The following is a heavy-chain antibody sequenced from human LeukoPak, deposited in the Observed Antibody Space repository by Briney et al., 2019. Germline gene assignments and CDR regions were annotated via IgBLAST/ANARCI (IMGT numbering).Heavy chain of an antibody. J-gene: IGHJ4*02. Sequence: SETLSLTCAVYGGSFSGYYWSWIRQPPGKGLEWIGEINHSGSTNYNPSLKSRVTISVDTSKNQFSPKLSSVTAADTAVYYCARAYDFWSGYPYFDYWGQGTLVTVSS. CDR1: GGSFSGYY. D-gene: IGHD3-3*01. CDR2: INHSGST. CDR3: ARAYDFWSGYPYFDY. V-gene: IGHV4-34*01.